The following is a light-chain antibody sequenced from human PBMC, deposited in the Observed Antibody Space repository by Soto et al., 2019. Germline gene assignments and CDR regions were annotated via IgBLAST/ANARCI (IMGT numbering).Light chain of an antibody. CDR3: QQRHATPLT. CDR1: QAISNY. CDR2: GAK. V-gene: IGKV1-39*01. Sequence: DVPMTQSPSFLSASLGDRVTITCGASQAISNYLNWYQQKPGKAPNLLIFGAKTLQSGVPSRFSGSGSGTDFNLTITTLQTEDVGIYYCQQRHATPLTFDQGTRLEIK. J-gene: IGKJ5*01.